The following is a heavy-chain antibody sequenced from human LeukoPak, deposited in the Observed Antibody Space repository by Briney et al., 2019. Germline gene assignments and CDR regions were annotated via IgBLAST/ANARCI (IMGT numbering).Heavy chain of an antibody. Sequence: PGESLRISRKGSGYSFTSYWISWVRQMPGKGLEWMGRIDPSDSYTNYSPSFQGHVTISADKSISTAYLQWSSLKASDTAMYYCARLFVDTAMGTADFGYWGQGTLVTVSS. CDR3: ARLFVDTAMGTADFGY. V-gene: IGHV5-10-1*01. J-gene: IGHJ4*02. D-gene: IGHD5-18*01. CDR2: IDPSDSYT. CDR1: GYSFTSYW.